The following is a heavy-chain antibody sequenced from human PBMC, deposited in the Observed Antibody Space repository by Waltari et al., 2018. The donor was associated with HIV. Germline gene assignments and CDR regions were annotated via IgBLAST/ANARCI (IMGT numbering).Heavy chain of an antibody. Sequence: QVQLVASGGGVVQPGTSLTLSCAASGFSFDISAMHCVRQAPGKGEGGVAFFSYDGRREQYAEAVRGRFTNSRDISKNTWYLQLEGLRGDDTAVYYCVKEGDLRSFGVRDYPFDYWGRGTLVTVSS. D-gene: IGHD3-16*01. CDR3: VKEGDLRSFGVRDYPFDY. CDR2: FSYDGRRE. CDR1: GFSFDISA. J-gene: IGHJ4*02. V-gene: IGHV3-30*04.